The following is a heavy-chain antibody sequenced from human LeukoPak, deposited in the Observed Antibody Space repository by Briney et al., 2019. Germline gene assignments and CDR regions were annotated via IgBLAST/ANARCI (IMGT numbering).Heavy chain of an antibody. Sequence: SETLSLTCGVSGGSISNTNWWTWVRQPPGKELEWIGEIYHSGSTNYNPSLKSRVTISVDKSKNQFSLKLSSVTAADTAVYYCARTSRINMVLDPWGQGTLVTVSS. D-gene: IGHD3-10*01. V-gene: IGHV4/OR15-8*01. J-gene: IGHJ5*02. CDR1: GGSISNTNW. CDR3: ARTSRINMVLDP. CDR2: IYHSGST.